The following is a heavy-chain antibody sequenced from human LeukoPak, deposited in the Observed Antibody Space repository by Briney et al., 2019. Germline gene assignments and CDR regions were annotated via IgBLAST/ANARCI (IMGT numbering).Heavy chain of an antibody. J-gene: IGHJ4*02. Sequence: ASVKVSCKVSGYTLTELSMHWVRLAPGKGLEWMGGFDPEDGETIYAQKFQGRVTMTEDTSTDTAYMELSSLRSEDTAVYYCATGSKWELLFDYWGQGTLVTVSS. D-gene: IGHD1-26*01. CDR2: FDPEDGET. V-gene: IGHV1-24*01. CDR1: GYTLTELS. CDR3: ATGSKWELLFDY.